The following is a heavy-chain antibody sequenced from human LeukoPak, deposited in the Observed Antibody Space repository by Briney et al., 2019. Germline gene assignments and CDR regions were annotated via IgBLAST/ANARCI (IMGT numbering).Heavy chain of an antibody. V-gene: IGHV3-23*01. J-gene: IGHJ4*02. CDR2: TSGSGDST. D-gene: IGHD6-13*01. CDR3: AKEWKYSSSWYQYYFDY. Sequence: GGSLRLSCAASGVTFSNYATSWVRQAPGKGLEWVSATSGSGDSTHYADSVKGRFTISRDNSKNTLYLQMNSLRAEDTAVYYCAKEWKYSSSWYQYYFDYWGQGTLVTVSS. CDR1: GVTFSNYA.